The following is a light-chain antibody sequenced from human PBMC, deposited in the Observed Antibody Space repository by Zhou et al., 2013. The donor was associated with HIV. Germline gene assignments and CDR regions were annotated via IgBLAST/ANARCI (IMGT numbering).Light chain of an antibody. CDR1: QSVSTTY. J-gene: IGKJ1*01. CDR3: QQYGISPRT. Sequence: EIVLTQSPGTLSLSPGERATLSCRASQSVSTTYLAWYQQKPGQAPRLLIYAASSRATGIPDRFSGSGSGTDFTLTISRLEAEDFAVYYCQQYGISPRTFGQGTKVEIK. V-gene: IGKV3-20*01. CDR2: AAS.